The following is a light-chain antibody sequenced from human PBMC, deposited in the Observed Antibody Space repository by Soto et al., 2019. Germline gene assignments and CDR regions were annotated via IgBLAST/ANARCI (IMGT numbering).Light chain of an antibody. CDR2: EGS. CDR3: CSFARSSTSYV. Sequence: QSVLTQPASVSGSPGQSITISCTRTSSDVGSSNLVSWYQQHPGKTPKLIIYEGSRRPSGVSGRFSGSMSGNAASLTISGLQAEDEADYYCCSFARSSTSYVFGTGTKVTVL. J-gene: IGLJ1*01. V-gene: IGLV2-23*01. CDR1: SSDVGSSNL.